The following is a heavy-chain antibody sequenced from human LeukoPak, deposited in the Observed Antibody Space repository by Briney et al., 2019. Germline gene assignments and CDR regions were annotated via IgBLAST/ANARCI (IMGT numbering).Heavy chain of an antibody. D-gene: IGHD6-19*01. J-gene: IGHJ4*02. Sequence: SGGSLRLSCAASGFTVSSNYMSWVRQAPGKGLEWVSIIYSGGNTYYADSVKGRFTISRDNSKNTLYLQMNSLRAEDTAVYYCARDTAVAGVDYWGRGTLVTVSS. CDR1: GFTVSSNY. V-gene: IGHV3-53*01. CDR3: ARDTAVAGVDY. CDR2: IYSGGNT.